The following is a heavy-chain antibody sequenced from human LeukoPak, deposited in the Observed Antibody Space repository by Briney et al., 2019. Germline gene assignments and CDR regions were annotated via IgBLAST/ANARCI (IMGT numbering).Heavy chain of an antibody. D-gene: IGHD2-2*01. CDR1: GFTFNKYA. Sequence: GGSLRLSCAASGFTFNKYAMSWVRQSPGKGLEWVSAIGRSGANSYYATSVKGRFSVSRGNTKNTFHLQMNSLRAEDTAIYYCAKLQTAVVPAATLGFDSWGQGTLVTVSS. CDR3: AKLQTAVVPAATLGFDS. J-gene: IGHJ4*02. V-gene: IGHV3-23*01. CDR2: IGRSGANS.